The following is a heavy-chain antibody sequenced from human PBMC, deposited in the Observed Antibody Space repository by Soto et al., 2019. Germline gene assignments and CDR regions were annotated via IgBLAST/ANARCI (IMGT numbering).Heavy chain of an antibody. V-gene: IGHV3-21*01. Sequence: GGSLRLSCAASGSTFTSYAMSWVRQAPGKGLEWVSSISSSSSYIYYADSVKGRFTISRDNAKNSLYLQMNSLRAEDTAVYYCASTLLQSGMDVWGQGTTVTVSS. CDR2: ISSSSSYI. CDR3: ASTLLQSGMDV. J-gene: IGHJ6*02. CDR1: GSTFTSYA. D-gene: IGHD4-4*01.